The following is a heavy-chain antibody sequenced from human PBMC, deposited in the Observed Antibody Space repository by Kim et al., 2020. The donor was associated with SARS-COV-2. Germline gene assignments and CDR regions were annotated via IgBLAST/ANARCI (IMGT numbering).Heavy chain of an antibody. CDR3: AKDSFLFD. CDR2: GSNK. V-gene: IGHV3-30*02. Sequence: GSNKYYADSVKGRFTISRDNSKNTLYLQMNSLRAEDTAVYYCAKDSFLFDWGQGTLVTVSS. D-gene: IGHD3-3*01. J-gene: IGHJ4*02.